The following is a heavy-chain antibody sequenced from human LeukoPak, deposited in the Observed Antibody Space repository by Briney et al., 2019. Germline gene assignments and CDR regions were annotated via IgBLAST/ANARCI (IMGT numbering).Heavy chain of an antibody. CDR2: IIPILGIA. Sequence: GASVTVSCKASGGTFISYTISWVRQAPGQGLEWMGRIIPILGIANYAQKFQGRVTITAEKSTSTAYMELSSLRSEDTAVYYCARGPEPTADYYYGMDVCGQGTTVTVSS. J-gene: IGHJ6*02. CDR1: GGTFISYT. V-gene: IGHV1-69*02. CDR3: ARGPEPTADYYYGMDV.